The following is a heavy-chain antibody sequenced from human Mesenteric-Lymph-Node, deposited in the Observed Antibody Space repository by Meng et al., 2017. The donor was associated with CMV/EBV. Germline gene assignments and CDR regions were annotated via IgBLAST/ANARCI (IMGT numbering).Heavy chain of an antibody. V-gene: IGHV3-13*03. Sequence: GESLKISCAACGFTFSSYDMHWVRQATGKGLEWVSAIGTAGDTYYPGSVKGQFTISRENAKNSLYLQMNSLRAGDTAVYYCARAPGRSPYLYYFDSWGQGTLVTVSS. CDR2: IGTAGDT. J-gene: IGHJ4*02. D-gene: IGHD1-26*01. CDR3: ARAPGRSPYLYYFDS. CDR1: GFTFSSYD.